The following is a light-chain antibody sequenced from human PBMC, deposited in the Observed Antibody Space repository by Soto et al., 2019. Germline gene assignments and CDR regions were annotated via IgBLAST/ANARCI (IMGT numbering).Light chain of an antibody. CDR2: KAS. CDR1: QSISNW. V-gene: IGKV1-5*03. Sequence: DIQMTQPPSTLSASVGDRVTITCRASQSISNWLAWYQQEPGKAPKLLIYKASSLESGVPSRFSGSGSGTEFTLTISSLQPDDFATYYCQQYNSYSRTFGQGTKVDI. J-gene: IGKJ1*01. CDR3: QQYNSYSRT.